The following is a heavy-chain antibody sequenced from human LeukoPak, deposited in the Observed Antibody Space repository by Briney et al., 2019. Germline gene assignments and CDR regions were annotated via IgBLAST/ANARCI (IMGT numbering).Heavy chain of an antibody. CDR2: INPNSGGT. Sequence: ASVKVSCKASGYTFTGYYVHWVRQAPGQGLEWMGWINPNSGGTNYAQKFQGRVTMTRDTSVSTAYMELSRLRSDDTAVYYCARISYGDPDDFDYWGQGTLVTVSS. CDR1: GYTFTGYY. J-gene: IGHJ4*02. CDR3: ARISYGDPDDFDY. V-gene: IGHV1-2*02. D-gene: IGHD4-17*01.